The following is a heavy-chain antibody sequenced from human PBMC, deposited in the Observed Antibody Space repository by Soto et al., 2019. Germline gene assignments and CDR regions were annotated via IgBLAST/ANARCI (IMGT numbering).Heavy chain of an antibody. J-gene: IGHJ6*02. CDR3: ARECIAVAGMTGDHYYYGMDV. V-gene: IGHV3-7*01. CDR2: IKQDGSEK. Sequence: GGSLRLSCAASGFTFSSYWMSWVRQAPGKGLEWVANIKQDGSEKYYVDSVKGRFTISRDNAKNSLYLQMNSLRAEDTAVYYCARECIAVAGMTGDHYYYGMDVWGQGTTVTVSS. CDR1: GFTFSSYW. D-gene: IGHD6-19*01.